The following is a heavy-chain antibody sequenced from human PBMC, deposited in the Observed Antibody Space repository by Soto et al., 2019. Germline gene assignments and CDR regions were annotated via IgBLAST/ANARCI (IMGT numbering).Heavy chain of an antibody. CDR3: ARGIAADGTSTYHYYYGMDV. CDR2: INAGNGNT. CDR1: GYTFTSYA. D-gene: IGHD6-13*01. Sequence: ASVKVSCKASGYTFTSYAMHWVRQAPGQRLEWMGWINAGNGNTKYSQKFQGRVTITRDTSASTAYMELSSLKSEDTAVYYCARGIAADGTSTYHYYYGMDVWGQGTTVTVSS. J-gene: IGHJ6*02. V-gene: IGHV1-3*01.